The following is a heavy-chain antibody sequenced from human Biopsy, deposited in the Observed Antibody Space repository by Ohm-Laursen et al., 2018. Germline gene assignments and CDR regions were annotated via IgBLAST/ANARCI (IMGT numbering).Heavy chain of an antibody. CDR2: IIPLFNTA. V-gene: IGHV1-69*06. D-gene: IGHD2-21*02. CDR3: AADSENCGGDCYIY. CDR1: GGTFTNYA. Sequence: SVKVSCKASGGTFTNYAISWVRQAPGQGLEWVGGIIPLFNTANYAQKFQGRVTITADKSTTTAYMELSSLRSEDAAVYYCAADSENCGGDCYIYWGQGTQVTVSS. J-gene: IGHJ4*02.